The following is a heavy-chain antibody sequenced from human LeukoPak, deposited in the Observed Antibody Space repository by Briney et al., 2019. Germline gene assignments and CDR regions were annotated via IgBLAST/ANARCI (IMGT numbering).Heavy chain of an antibody. J-gene: IGHJ4*02. CDR2: IYTSGST. Sequence: MASETLSLTCTVSGVSISTYYWSWIRQPAGKGLEWIGRIYTSGSTNYNPSLKSRVTMSVDTSKNQFSLNLSPVTAADTAVYYCARVPYYYDSSGYYIDYWGQGTLVTVSS. V-gene: IGHV4-4*07. CDR3: ARVPYYYDSSGYYIDY. D-gene: IGHD3-22*01. CDR1: GVSISTYY.